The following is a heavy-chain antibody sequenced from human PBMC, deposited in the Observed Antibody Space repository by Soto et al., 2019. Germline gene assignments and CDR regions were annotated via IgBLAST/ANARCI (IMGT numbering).Heavy chain of an antibody. CDR3: ARQYYDFWSGYYTPYYYGMDV. Sequence: PSETLSLTCTVSGGSISSSSYYWGWIRQPPGKGLEWIGSIYYSGSTYYNPSLKNRVTISVDTSKNQFSLKLSSVTAADTAVYYFARQYYDFWSGYYTPYYYGMDVWGQGTTVTVSS. D-gene: IGHD3-3*01. V-gene: IGHV4-39*01. CDR2: IYYSGST. CDR1: GGSISSSSYY. J-gene: IGHJ6*02.